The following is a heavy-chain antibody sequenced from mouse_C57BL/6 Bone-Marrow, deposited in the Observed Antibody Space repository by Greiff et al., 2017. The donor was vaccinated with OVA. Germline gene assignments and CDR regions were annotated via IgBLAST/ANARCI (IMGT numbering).Heavy chain of an antibody. CDR1: GYTFTDYN. CDR2: INPNNGGT. J-gene: IGHJ2*01. Sequence: VQLQQSGPELVKPGASVKIPCKASGYTFTDYNMDWVKQSHGKSLEWIGDINPNNGGTIYNQKFKGKATLTVDKSSSTAYMELRSLTSEDTAVYYCARVYDGYYDFDYWGQGTTLTVSS. CDR3: ARVYDGYYDFDY. D-gene: IGHD2-3*01. V-gene: IGHV1-18*01.